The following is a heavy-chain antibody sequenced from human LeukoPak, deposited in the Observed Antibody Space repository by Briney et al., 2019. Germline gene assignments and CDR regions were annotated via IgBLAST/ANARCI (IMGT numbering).Heavy chain of an antibody. D-gene: IGHD1-26*01. J-gene: IGHJ4*02. Sequence: GIIPIFGTANYAQKFQGRVTITADESTSTAYMELSSLRSEDTAVYYCARDAGTGGSYLFDYWGQGTLVTVSS. CDR3: ARDAGTGGSYLFDY. V-gene: IGHV1-69*01. CDR2: IIPIFGTA.